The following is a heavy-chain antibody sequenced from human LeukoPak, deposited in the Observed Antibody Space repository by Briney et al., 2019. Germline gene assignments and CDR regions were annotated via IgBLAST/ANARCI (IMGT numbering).Heavy chain of an antibody. CDR3: AIYAVPAANGFDP. Sequence: ASVKVSCKASGYTFSSYAISWVRQAPGQGLEWMGGIIPIFGTANYAQKFQGRVTITADESTSTAYMELSSLRSEDTAVYYCAIYAVPAANGFDPWGQGTLVTVSS. CDR2: IIPIFGTA. D-gene: IGHD2-2*01. CDR1: GYTFSSYA. V-gene: IGHV1-69*13. J-gene: IGHJ5*02.